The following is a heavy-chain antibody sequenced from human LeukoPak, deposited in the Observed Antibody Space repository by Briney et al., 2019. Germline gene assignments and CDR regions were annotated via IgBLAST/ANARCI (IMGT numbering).Heavy chain of an antibody. Sequence: GGSLRLSCAASGFTFSDYYMNWIRQAPGKGLEWVSYISGSSSYTNYADSVKGRFTIYRDNAKNSLYLQMNSLRAEDTAVYYCATRGHSSSWYYFDYWGQGTLVTVSS. CDR1: GFTFSDYY. CDR3: ATRGHSSSWYYFDY. D-gene: IGHD6-13*01. CDR2: ISGSSSYT. J-gene: IGHJ4*02. V-gene: IGHV3-11*03.